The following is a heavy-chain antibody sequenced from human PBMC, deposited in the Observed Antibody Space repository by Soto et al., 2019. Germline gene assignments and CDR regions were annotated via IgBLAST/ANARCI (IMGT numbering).Heavy chain of an antibody. CDR1: GFTFSSFG. V-gene: IGHV3-33*01. Sequence: QVQVVESGGGVVQPGRSLRLSCAASGFTFSSFGMHWVRQAPGKGLEWVAVIWHDGKNKYYADSAKRRFTISRDNSKYTLYLHLNSLRVDDTAVYCCARHPGQDDAMAYRCRGALDTVCS. D-gene: IGHD2-2*01. CDR2: IWHDGKNK. J-gene: IGHJ4*02. CDR3: ARHPGQDDAMAY.